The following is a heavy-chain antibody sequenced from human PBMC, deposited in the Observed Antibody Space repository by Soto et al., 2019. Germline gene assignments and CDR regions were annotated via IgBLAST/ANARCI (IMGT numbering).Heavy chain of an antibody. V-gene: IGHV3-48*02. D-gene: IGHD2-2*03. CDR3: ARDGYCVSSSCSFFPDF. Sequence: EVQLVESGGDLVQPGGSLRLSCVASGFTFSSYGMNWVRQGPGKGLECLSSISKSGTTTYYADSVKGRFTISRDNAKNSLYLQMNSLRDEDMAVYYCARDGYCVSSSCSFFPDFWGQGTTVTVSS. J-gene: IGHJ6*02. CDR2: ISKSGTTT. CDR1: GFTFSSYG.